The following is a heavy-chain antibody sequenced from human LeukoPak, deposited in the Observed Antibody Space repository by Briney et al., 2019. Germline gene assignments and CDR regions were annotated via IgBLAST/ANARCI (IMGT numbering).Heavy chain of an antibody. CDR2: INPNSGAT. J-gene: IGHJ3*02. CDR1: GYTFTGYY. D-gene: IGHD4-17*01. CDR3: ARDLLNGDYSFDI. Sequence: GASVKVSCKASGYTFTGYYMHWVRQAPGQGLEWMGWINPNSGATTYAQNFQGGVTMTRDTSISTAYMELSRLRSDDTAVYYCARDLLNGDYSFDIWGQGTMVTVSS. V-gene: IGHV1-2*02.